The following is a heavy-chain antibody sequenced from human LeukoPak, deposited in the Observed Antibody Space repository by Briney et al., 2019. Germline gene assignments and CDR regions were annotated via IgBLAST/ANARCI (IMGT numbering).Heavy chain of an antibody. Sequence: PGRSLRLSCAASGFTLSSYSMNWVRQAPGKGLEWVSSISSSSSYIYYADSVKGRFTISRDNAKNSLYLQMNSLRAEDTAVYYCARDRSSGDYFDYWGQGTLVTVSS. CDR2: ISSSSSYI. J-gene: IGHJ4*02. V-gene: IGHV3-21*01. CDR1: GFTLSSYS. CDR3: ARDRSSGDYFDY. D-gene: IGHD3-22*01.